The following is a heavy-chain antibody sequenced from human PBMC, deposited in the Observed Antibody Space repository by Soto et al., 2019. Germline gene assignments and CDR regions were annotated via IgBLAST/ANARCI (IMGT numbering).Heavy chain of an antibody. J-gene: IGHJ4*02. CDR2: ISAYNGNT. D-gene: IGHD3-16*02. Sequence: GASVKVSCKASGYTFTSYGISWVRQAPGQGLEWMGWISAYNGNTNYAQKLQGRVTMTTDTSTSTAYMELRSLRSDDTAMYYCARNLDDYIWGSYRLWGQGTLVTVSS. V-gene: IGHV1-18*01. CDR1: GYTFTSYG. CDR3: ARNLDDYIWGSYRL.